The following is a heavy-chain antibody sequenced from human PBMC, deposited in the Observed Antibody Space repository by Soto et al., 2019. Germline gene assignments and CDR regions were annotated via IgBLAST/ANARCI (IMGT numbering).Heavy chain of an antibody. D-gene: IGHD5-18*01. CDR3: ARGGSEGYSYGPLYGMDV. CDR1: GGSISGYY. V-gene: IGHV4-4*07. CDR2: IYTSGST. J-gene: IGHJ6*02. Sequence: SETLSLTCTVSGGSISGYYWSWIRQPAGKGLEWIGRIYTSGSTNYNPSLKSRVTMSVDTSKNQFSLKLSSVTAADTAVYYCARGGSEGYSYGPLYGMDVGGQGTTVTVSS.